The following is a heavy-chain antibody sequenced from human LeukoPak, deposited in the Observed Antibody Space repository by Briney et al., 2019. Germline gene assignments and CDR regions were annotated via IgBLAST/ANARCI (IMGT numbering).Heavy chain of an antibody. CDR1: GFTFSSYA. J-gene: IGHJ3*02. D-gene: IGHD2-15*01. V-gene: IGHV3-30-3*01. Sequence: PGGSLRLSCAASGFTFSSYAMHWVRQAPGKGLEWVAVISYDGSNKYYADSVKGRFTISRDNSKNTLYLQMNSLRAEDTAVYYCARDRRGCSGGSCYQAIPGAFDIWGQGTMVTVSS. CDR2: ISYDGSNK. CDR3: ARDRRGCSGGSCYQAIPGAFDI.